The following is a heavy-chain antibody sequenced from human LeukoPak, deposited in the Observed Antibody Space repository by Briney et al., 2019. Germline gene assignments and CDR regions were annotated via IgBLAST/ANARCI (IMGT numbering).Heavy chain of an antibody. CDR3: ARETSLWFGGEGYFDY. CDR2: ISSSGSTI. D-gene: IGHD3-10*01. Sequence: GGSLRLSCAASGFTFSSYEMNWVRQAPGKGLEWVSYISSSGSTIYYADSVKGRFTISRDNAKNSLYLQMNSLRAEDTAVYYCARETSLWFGGEGYFDYWGQGTLVTVSS. CDR1: GFTFSSYE. J-gene: IGHJ4*02. V-gene: IGHV3-48*03.